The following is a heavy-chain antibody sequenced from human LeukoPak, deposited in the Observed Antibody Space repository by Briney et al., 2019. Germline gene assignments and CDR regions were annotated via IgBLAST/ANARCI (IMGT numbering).Heavy chain of an antibody. Sequence: PGGSLRLSCAASGFTFSSYGMSWVRQAPGKGLEWVSAISGSGGSTYYADSVKGRFTISRDNSKNTLYLQMNSLRAEDTAVYYCAKDKIRYFGSGSYHKYFDYWGQGTLLTVSS. D-gene: IGHD3-10*01. CDR1: GFTFSSYG. J-gene: IGHJ4*02. V-gene: IGHV3-23*01. CDR3: AKDKIRYFGSGSYHKYFDY. CDR2: ISGSGGST.